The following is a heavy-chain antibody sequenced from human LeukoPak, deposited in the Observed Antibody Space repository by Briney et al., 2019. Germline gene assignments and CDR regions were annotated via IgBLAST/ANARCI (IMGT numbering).Heavy chain of an antibody. CDR2: IYPSGNT. J-gene: IGHJ5*02. CDR1: GYSVSSDNW. CDR3: ASGGYYRLDP. V-gene: IGHV4-4*02. Sequence: SETLSLTCDVSGYSVSSDNWWSWVRPPPGKGLEWIGEIYPSGNTNYNPSLKSRLTISIDKSKNQFSLKLNSVTAADTAMYYCASGGYYRLDPWGQGTLVTVSS. D-gene: IGHD3-3*01.